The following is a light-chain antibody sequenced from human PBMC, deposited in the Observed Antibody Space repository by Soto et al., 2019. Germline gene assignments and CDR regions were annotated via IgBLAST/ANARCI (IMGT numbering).Light chain of an antibody. CDR2: GAS. Sequence: EIVMTQSPAMLSVSPGERATLSCRASQNVNNRLAWYQQKAGQPPRLLIYGASTRATGIPARFSGSGSGTEFTLNISILQSEDFAVYYCQHFNIWPLLFGQGTKLESK. J-gene: IGKJ1*01. CDR1: QNVNNR. CDR3: QHFNIWPLL. V-gene: IGKV3-15*01.